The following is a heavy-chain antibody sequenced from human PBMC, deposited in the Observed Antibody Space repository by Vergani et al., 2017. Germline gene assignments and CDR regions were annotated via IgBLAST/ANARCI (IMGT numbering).Heavy chain of an antibody. CDR3: ARGGYKGRWPRYYYYMDV. D-gene: IGHD3-22*01. Sequence: QVQLQQWGAGLLKPSETLSLTCAVYGGSFSGYYWSWIRQPPGKGLEWIGEINHSGGTNYNPSLKSRVTISVDTSKNQFSLKLSSVTAADTAVYYCARGGYKGRWPRYYYYMDVWGKGTTVTVSS. V-gene: IGHV4-34*01. J-gene: IGHJ6*03. CDR2: INHSGGT. CDR1: GGSFSGYY.